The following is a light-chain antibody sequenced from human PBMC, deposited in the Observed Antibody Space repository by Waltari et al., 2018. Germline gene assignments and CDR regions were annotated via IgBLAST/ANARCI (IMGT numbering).Light chain of an antibody. CDR3: QQRGGWPLT. V-gene: IGKV3-11*01. CDR2: DAS. CDR1: QSVSTY. J-gene: IGKJ5*01. Sequence: EVVVTQYPVTLSLSPGERATPSCRTSQSVSTYFTWYQQRPGQAPRLLISDASNRASGVPARFSGSGSGTDFTLTISSLEPDDSAVYYCQQRGGWPLTFGQGTRLEIK.